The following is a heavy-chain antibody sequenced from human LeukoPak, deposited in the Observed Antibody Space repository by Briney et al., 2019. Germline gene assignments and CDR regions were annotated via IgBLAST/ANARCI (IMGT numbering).Heavy chain of an antibody. J-gene: IGHJ5*02. D-gene: IGHD6-13*01. CDR2: INHSGST. CDR1: GGSFSGYY. CDR3: ARDSHGSSS. V-gene: IGHV4-34*01. Sequence: SETLSLTCAVYGGSFSGYYWSWIRQPPGKGLEWIGEINHSGSTNYNPSLKSRVTISVDTSKNQFSLKLSSVTAADTAVYYCARDSHGSSSWGQGTLVTVSS.